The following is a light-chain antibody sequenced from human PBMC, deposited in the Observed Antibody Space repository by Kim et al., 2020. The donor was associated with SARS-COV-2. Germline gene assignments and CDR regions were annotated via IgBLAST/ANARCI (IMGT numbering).Light chain of an antibody. V-gene: IGKV3-15*01. CDR2: DAT. J-gene: IGKJ4*01. CDR3: QQYAAWPLT. CDR1: QGFNNN. Sequence: VSPGETATLSCRASQGFNNNLAWYHQKPGQAPRLLIYDATTRATGVPARFRGSASGTEFSLTITSLRSEDVAVYYCQQYAAWPLTFGGGTKVEIK.